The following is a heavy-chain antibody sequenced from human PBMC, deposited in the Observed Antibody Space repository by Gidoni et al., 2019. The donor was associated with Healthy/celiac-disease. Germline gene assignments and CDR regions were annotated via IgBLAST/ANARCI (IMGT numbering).Heavy chain of an antibody. CDR2: INPSGGST. CDR3: ATCSGYYYVPCAFDI. V-gene: IGHV1-46*01. J-gene: IGHJ3*02. D-gene: IGHD3-22*01. CDR1: GYTFTSYY. Sequence: QVQLVQSGAEVKKPGASVKVSCKASGYTFTSYYMHWVRQAPGQGLEWMGIINPSGGSTSYAQKFQGRVTMTRDTSTSTVYMELSSLRSEDTAVYYCATCSGYYYVPCAFDIWGQGTMVTVSS.